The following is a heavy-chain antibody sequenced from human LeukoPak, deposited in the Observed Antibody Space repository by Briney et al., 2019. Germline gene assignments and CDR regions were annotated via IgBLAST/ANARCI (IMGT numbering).Heavy chain of an antibody. CDR2: ISAYNGNT. Sequence: ASVKVSCKASGYTFTSYGISWVRQAPGQGLEWMGWISAYNGNTNYAQKLQGRVTMTTDTSTSTAYTELRSLRSDDTAVYYCARDYYDSSGYYMKPYYYMDVWGKGTTVTVSS. CDR3: ARDYYDSSGYYMKPYYYMDV. J-gene: IGHJ6*03. D-gene: IGHD3-22*01. CDR1: GYTFTSYG. V-gene: IGHV1-18*01.